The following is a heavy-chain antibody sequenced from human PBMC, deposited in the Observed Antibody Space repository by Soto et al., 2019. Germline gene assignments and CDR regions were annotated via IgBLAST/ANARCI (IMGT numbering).Heavy chain of an antibody. V-gene: IGHV4-30-4*01. J-gene: IGHJ4*02. CDR2: IFDSGTT. D-gene: IGHD7-27*01. CDR1: GGSITSDYSC. Sequence: QVQLQESGPGLVKPSQTLSLTCTVSGGSITSDYSCWSWIRQPPGEGLEWIGHIFDSGTTYNNPSLRSQVAISLDKSKNHFSLTLSSVTAADTAVYYCARGPSGDKVHYWGQGALVTVSS. CDR3: ARGPSGDKVHY.